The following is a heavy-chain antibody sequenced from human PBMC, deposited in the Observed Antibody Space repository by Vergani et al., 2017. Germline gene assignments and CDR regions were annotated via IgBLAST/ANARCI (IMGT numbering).Heavy chain of an antibody. J-gene: IGHJ4*02. CDR1: VYTFTAYY. V-gene: IGHV1-46*03. Sequence: QVQLVQSGAEVGKPGASVKISCKASVYTFTAYYIHWVRQAPEQVLEWVGVISPDGFSTFYAQKFQGRVTITRDTSTSTVYVEVTSLRSDDTAVYYCAREPPLTGFFDYWGQGTLVTVSS. CDR3: AREPPLTGFFDY. CDR2: ISPDGFST. D-gene: IGHD3-9*01.